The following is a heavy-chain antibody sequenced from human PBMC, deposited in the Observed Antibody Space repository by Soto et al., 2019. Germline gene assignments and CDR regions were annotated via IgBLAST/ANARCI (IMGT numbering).Heavy chain of an antibody. J-gene: IGHJ4*02. Sequence: ASVKVSCKASGYIFTKSAMHWVRQAPGQRREWMGWISGGNGNTKYSPKLQDRVTITRDTSASTAYMELSSLRSEDTALYYCARDGVAAGNINFDYWGQGTLVTVSS. V-gene: IGHV1-3*01. CDR1: GYIFTKSA. D-gene: IGHD6-25*01. CDR2: ISGGNGNT. CDR3: ARDGVAAGNINFDY.